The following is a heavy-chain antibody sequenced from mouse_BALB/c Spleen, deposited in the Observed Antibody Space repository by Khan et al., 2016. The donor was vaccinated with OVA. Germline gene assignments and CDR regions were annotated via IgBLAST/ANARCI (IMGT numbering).Heavy chain of an antibody. CDR3: ARQPYYHYYVMDY. CDR1: GFSLTSSG. Sequence: QVQLKASGPGLVAPSQSLSITCTISGFSLTSSGIHWVRQPPGTGLEWLVVIWRDGSTTYNSTLKSRLSITKDNSKSQVFLKMNSLQTDDTAMYYCARQPYYHYYVMDYWGQGTSVTVSS. V-gene: IGHV2-6-1*01. J-gene: IGHJ4*01. CDR2: IWRDGST. D-gene: IGHD2-10*01.